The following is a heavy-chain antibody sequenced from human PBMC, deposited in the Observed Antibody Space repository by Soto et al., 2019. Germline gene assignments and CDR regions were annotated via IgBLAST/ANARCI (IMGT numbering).Heavy chain of an antibody. CDR1: GFTFSSYS. J-gene: IGHJ4*02. CDR2: ISSSSSYI. Sequence: EVQLVESGGGLVKPGGSLRLSCAASGFTFSSYSMNWVRQAPGKGLEWVSSISSSSSYIYYADSVKGRFTISRDNAKNSLYLQRNSLRAEDTAVYYCAREVRGAAGKEGFYYWGQGTLVTVSS. D-gene: IGHD6-13*01. CDR3: AREVRGAAGKEGFYY. V-gene: IGHV3-21*01.